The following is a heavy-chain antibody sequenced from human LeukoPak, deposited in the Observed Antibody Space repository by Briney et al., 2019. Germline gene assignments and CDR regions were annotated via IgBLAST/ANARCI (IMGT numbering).Heavy chain of an antibody. CDR1: GGSFSGYY. Sequence: SETLSLTCAVYGGSFSGYYWSWIRQPPGKGLEWIGEINHSGSTNYNPSLKSRVTISVDTSKNQFSLKLSSVTAADTAVYYCARAKGAAGFRYFDYRGQGTLVTVSS. J-gene: IGHJ4*02. CDR2: INHSGST. D-gene: IGHD6-13*01. V-gene: IGHV4-34*01. CDR3: ARAKGAAGFRYFDY.